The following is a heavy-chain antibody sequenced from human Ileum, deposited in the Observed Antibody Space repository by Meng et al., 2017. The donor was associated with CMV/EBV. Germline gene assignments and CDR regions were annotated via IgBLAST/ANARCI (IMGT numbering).Heavy chain of an antibody. V-gene: IGHV4-39*07. CDR2: VYYSGTT. D-gene: IGHD3-3*01. Sequence: LQESGPGLVKPSETLSLTCTASGGSTTISTYYWGWIRQPPGKGLEWIGSVYYSGTTYYNPSLKSRVNMSIDTSKNRFSLKLSSATAADTAVYYCARNVGFYSSQITYWGQGALVTVSS. CDR3: ARNVGFYSSQITY. J-gene: IGHJ4*02. CDR1: GGSTTISTYY.